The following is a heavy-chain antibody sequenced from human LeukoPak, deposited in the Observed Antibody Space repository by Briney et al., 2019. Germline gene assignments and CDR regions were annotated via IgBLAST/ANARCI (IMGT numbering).Heavy chain of an antibody. J-gene: IGHJ3*02. CDR2: ICPYNGNT. CDR1: GYTFTNFG. Sequence: ASVKVSCKASGYTFTNFGISWVRQAPGQGLEWMGCICPYNGNTNYAQKVQGRVTMTADTSTSTAYMDLRSLRSEDTAVYYCARAGGWAREDYKADAFDIWGQGTMVTVSS. D-gene: IGHD6-19*01. CDR3: ARAGGWAREDYKADAFDI. V-gene: IGHV1-18*01.